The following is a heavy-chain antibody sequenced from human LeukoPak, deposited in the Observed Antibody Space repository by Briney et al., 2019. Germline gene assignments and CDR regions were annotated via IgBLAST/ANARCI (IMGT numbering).Heavy chain of an antibody. CDR3: ARDWKDDYTALFM. Sequence: GGSLRLSCAASGFRFSDYWMSWVRQAPGKGLEWVALINEHASERYYAASVEVRFTISRDNSENSLYLQLNSLRAEDTAVYYCARDWKDDYTALFMRGQGTLVTVSS. CDR2: INEHASER. J-gene: IGHJ4*02. D-gene: IGHD1-1*01. CDR1: GFRFSDYW. V-gene: IGHV3-7*01.